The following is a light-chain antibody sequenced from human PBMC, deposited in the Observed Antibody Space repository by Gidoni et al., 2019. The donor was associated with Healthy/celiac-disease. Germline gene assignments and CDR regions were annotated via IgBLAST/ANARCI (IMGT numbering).Light chain of an antibody. V-gene: IGLV1-40*01. CDR2: GNS. CDR1: SSNIGAGYD. Sequence: QSVLTQPPSVSGAPGPRLTISCTGSSSNIGAGYDVHWYQQLPGTAPKLLIYGNSNRASGVPDRFSGSKSGTSASLAITGLQAEDEADYCCQSYDSSLKLFGTGTKVTVL. CDR3: QSYDSSLKL. J-gene: IGLJ1*01.